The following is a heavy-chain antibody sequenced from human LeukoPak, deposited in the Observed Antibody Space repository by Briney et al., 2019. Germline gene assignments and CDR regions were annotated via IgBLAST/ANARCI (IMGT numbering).Heavy chain of an antibody. CDR3: ASQYSSSWPYYYYYSMDV. D-gene: IGHD6-13*01. V-gene: IGHV3-30-3*01. CDR2: ISYDGSNK. CDR1: GFTFSSYA. J-gene: IGHJ6*02. Sequence: PGRSLRLSCAASGFTFSSYAMHWVRQAPGKGLEWVAVISYDGSNKYYADYVKGRFTISRDNSKNTLYLQMNSLRAEDTAVYYCASQYSSSWPYYYYYSMDVWGQGTMVTVSS.